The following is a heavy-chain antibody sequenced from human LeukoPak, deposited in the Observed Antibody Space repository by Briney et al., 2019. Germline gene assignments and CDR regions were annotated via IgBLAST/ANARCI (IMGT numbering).Heavy chain of an antibody. CDR1: GYTFTSYA. Sequence: ASVKVSCKASGYTFTSYAMHWVRQAPGQRLEWMGWINAGNGNTKYSQKFQGRVTITRDTSASTAYMELRSLRSDDTAVYYCARDRGKSWFDPWGQGTLVTVSS. CDR3: ARDRGKSWFDP. CDR2: INAGNGNT. V-gene: IGHV1-3*01. J-gene: IGHJ5*02. D-gene: IGHD3-10*01.